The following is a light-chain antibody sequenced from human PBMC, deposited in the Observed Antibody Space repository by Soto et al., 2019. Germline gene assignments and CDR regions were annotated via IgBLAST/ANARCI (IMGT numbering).Light chain of an antibody. Sequence: DIQMTQSPSTLSASVGDRVTITCRASQTISSWLAWYQQKPGQAPNLLIYAASTLQSGVPSRFSGSGSGTDFTLTISSLQPEDFATYYCQQLNSYPLTFGGGTKVDI. V-gene: IGKV1-9*01. CDR1: QTISSW. CDR2: AAS. CDR3: QQLNSYPLT. J-gene: IGKJ4*01.